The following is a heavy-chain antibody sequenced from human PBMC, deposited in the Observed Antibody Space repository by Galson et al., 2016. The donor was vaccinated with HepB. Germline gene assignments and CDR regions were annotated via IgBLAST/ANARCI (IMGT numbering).Heavy chain of an antibody. Sequence: SLRLSCAASGFTFSSYNMNWVRQTPGKGLEWVSSISGSSSYIYYADSVKGRFTISRDNTKSSVYLHMNSLRAEDTAVYYCARESARTWLRAGMGVWGQGTTVIVSS. J-gene: IGHJ6*02. CDR2: ISGSSSYI. CDR1: GFTFSSYN. V-gene: IGHV3-21*01. CDR3: ARESARTWLRAGMGV. D-gene: IGHD5-12*01.